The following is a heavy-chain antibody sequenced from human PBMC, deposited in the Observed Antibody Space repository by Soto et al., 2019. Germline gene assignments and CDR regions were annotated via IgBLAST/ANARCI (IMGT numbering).Heavy chain of an antibody. J-gene: IGHJ4*02. V-gene: IGHV1-18*01. CDR2: ISAHNGNT. CDR1: GYTFTSYG. Sequence: ASVKVSRKASGYTFTSYGITWVRQAPGQGLEWMGWISAHNGNTDYAQKLQGRVIVTRDTSTSTAYMELRSLISDDTAVYYCARGRYGDYWGQGALVTVSS. CDR3: ARGRYGDY. D-gene: IGHD1-1*01.